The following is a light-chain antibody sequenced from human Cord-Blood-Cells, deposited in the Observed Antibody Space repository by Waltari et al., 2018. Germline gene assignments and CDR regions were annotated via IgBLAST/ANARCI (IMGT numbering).Light chain of an antibody. CDR1: QSVSSN. CDR3: QQYNNWWT. J-gene: IGKJ1*01. Sequence: IVLTQSPATLPVSPGERATLSCRARQSVSSNLAWYQQKPGQAPRLLIYGASTRITGIPARFSGSGSGTEFTLTISSLQSEDFAVYYCQQYNNWWTFGQGTKVEIK. CDR2: GAS. V-gene: IGKV3-15*01.